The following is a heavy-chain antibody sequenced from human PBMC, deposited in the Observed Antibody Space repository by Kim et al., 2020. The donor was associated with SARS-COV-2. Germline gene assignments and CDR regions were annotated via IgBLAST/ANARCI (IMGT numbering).Heavy chain of an antibody. CDR1: GFTFGDYA. CDR2: ISWNSGSI. V-gene: IGHV3-9*01. Sequence: GGSLRLSCAASGFTFGDYAMHWVRQAPGKGLEWVSGISWNSGSIGYADSVKGRFTISRDNAKNSLYLQMNSLRAEDTALYYCAKDTNTNWYRRSWYYYYFHMDVWGKGTTVTVPS. D-gene: IGHD6-13*01. CDR3: AKDTNTNWYRRSWYYYYFHMDV. J-gene: IGHJ6*03.